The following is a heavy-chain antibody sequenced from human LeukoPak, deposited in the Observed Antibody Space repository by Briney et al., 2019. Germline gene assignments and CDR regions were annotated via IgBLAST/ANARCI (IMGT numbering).Heavy chain of an antibody. CDR2: IIPIFGTA. CDR3: ARDESIAAAGFDY. V-gene: IGHV1-69*13. D-gene: IGHD6-13*01. J-gene: IGHJ4*02. Sequence: SVKVSCKASGGTFSSYAISWVRQAPGQGLEWMGGIIPIFGTANYAQKFQGRATITADESTSTAYMELSSLRPEDTAVYYCARDESIAAAGFDYWGQGTLVTVSS. CDR1: GGTFSSYA.